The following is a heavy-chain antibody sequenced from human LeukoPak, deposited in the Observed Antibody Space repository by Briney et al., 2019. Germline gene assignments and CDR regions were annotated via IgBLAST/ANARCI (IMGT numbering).Heavy chain of an antibody. CDR2: IYHSGST. Sequence: SETLSLTCAVSGCSISRGGYSWSWIRQPPGKGLEWIGYIYHSGSTYYNPSLKSRVTISVDRSKNQFSLKLSSVTAADTAVYYCARSGYDPPFDYWGQGTLVSVSS. D-gene: IGHD5-12*01. J-gene: IGHJ4*02. CDR1: GCSISRGGYS. V-gene: IGHV4-30-2*01. CDR3: ARSGYDPPFDY.